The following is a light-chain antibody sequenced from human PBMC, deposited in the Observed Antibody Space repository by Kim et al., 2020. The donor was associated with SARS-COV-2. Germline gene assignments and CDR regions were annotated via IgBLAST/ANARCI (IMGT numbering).Light chain of an antibody. V-gene: IGKV3-20*01. J-gene: IGKJ4*01. Sequence: EVVLTQSPGTLSLSPGERATLSCRASQTLSKTYLAWYQQKPGQPPRLLMYGASSRATGIPDRFSGSGSGTDFTLTISRLEPEDFALHYCQYGSSPSLTFGGGTKVDIK. CDR1: QTLSKTY. CDR2: GAS. CDR3: QYGSSPSLT.